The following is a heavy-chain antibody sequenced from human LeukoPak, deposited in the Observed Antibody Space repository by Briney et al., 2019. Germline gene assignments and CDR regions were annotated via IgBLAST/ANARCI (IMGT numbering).Heavy chain of an antibody. J-gene: IGHJ4*02. V-gene: IGHV3-23*01. D-gene: IGHD6-13*01. CDR3: AKGHTSSWSSFDY. Sequence: GGSLRLSCAASVFTFSISAMSWVRQAPGKGLEWVSTVSGGGGTTHYADSVKGRFTISRDNSKNTVYLQMNSLRADDTAVYYCAKGHTSSWSSFDYWGPGTLVTVSS. CDR2: VSGGGGTT. CDR1: VFTFSISA.